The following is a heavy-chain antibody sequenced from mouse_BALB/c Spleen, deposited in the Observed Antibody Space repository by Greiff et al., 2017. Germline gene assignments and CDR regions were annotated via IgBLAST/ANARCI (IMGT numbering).Heavy chain of an antibody. V-gene: IGHV5-12-2*01. CDR1: GFTFSSYT. CDR2: ISNGGGST. CDR3: ARRGYIYAMDY. J-gene: IGHJ4*01. D-gene: IGHD2-14*01. Sequence: EVQGVESGGGLVQPGGSLKLSCAASGFTFSSYTMSWVRQTPEKRLEWVAYISNGGGSTYYPDTVKGRFTISRDNAKNTLYLQMSSLKSEDTAMYYCARRGYIYAMDYWGQGTSVTVSS.